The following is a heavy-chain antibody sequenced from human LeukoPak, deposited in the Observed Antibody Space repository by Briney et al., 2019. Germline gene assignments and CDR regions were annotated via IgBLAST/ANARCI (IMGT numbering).Heavy chain of an antibody. CDR1: GFTVSSNY. V-gene: IGHV3-53*01. CDR3: ARGHHSEGYKADY. J-gene: IGHJ4*02. CDR2: IYSGGNT. D-gene: IGHD3-10*01. Sequence: PPGGSLRLSCAASGFTVSSNYMSWVRQAPGKGMEWVSVIYSGGNTYYADSVKGRFTISRDNSKNTLYLQMNSLRAEDTAVYYCARGHHSEGYKADYWGQGTLVTVSS.